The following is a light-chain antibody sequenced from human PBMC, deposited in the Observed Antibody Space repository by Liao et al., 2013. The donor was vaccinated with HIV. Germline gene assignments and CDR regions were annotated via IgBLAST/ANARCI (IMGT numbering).Light chain of an antibody. Sequence: SYELTQPPSVSVSPGQTASITCSGDYLGDKYASWYQHKPGQAPVLVIYQDNKRPSGIPERFSGSNSGNTATLSVSGTQAMDEADYFCQAWDIGTRVVFGGGTTLTVL. CDR1: YLGDKY. CDR2: QDN. J-gene: IGLJ2*01. V-gene: IGLV3-1*01. CDR3: QAWDIGTRVV.